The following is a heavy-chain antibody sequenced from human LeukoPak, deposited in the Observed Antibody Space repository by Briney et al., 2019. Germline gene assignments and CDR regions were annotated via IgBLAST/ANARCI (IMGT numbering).Heavy chain of an antibody. CDR1: GFTFSSYE. Sequence: PGGSLRLSCAASGFTFSSYEMNWVRQAPGKGLEWVSYISSSGSTIYYADSVKGRFTISRDNAKNSPYLQMNSLRAEDTAVYYCARGSYYDSSGYTDHWGQGTLVTVSS. D-gene: IGHD3-22*01. CDR2: ISSSGSTI. V-gene: IGHV3-48*03. J-gene: IGHJ5*02. CDR3: ARGSYYDSSGYTDH.